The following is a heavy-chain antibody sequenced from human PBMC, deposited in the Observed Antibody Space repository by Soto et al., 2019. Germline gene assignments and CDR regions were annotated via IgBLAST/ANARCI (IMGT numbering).Heavy chain of an antibody. D-gene: IGHD2-8*02. Sequence: AGGSLRLSCAASGFTCDTCWMAWVRQAPGKGLEWVAIVNQDGSVEHYGDSVQGRFSISRDDAKDSVYLQLHSLRVDDTAVYYCVGSTGWIFRYWGQGSLVTVSS. J-gene: IGHJ4*02. CDR3: VGSTGWIFRY. CDR2: VNQDGSVE. V-gene: IGHV3-7*03. CDR1: GFTCDTCW.